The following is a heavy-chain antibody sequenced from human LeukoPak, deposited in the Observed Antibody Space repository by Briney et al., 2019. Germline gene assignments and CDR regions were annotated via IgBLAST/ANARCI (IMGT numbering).Heavy chain of an antibody. J-gene: IGHJ3*02. CDR3: ARVAYCGGDCYFAFDI. D-gene: IGHD2-21*02. CDR2: IYYSGST. V-gene: IGHV4-39*01. CDR1: GGSISSSSYY. Sequence: SETLSLTCTVSGGSISSSSYYWGWIRQPPGKGLEWLGSIYYSGSTYYNPSLKSRVTISVDTSKNQFSLKLSSVTAADTAVYYCARVAYCGGDCYFAFDIWGQGTMVTVSS.